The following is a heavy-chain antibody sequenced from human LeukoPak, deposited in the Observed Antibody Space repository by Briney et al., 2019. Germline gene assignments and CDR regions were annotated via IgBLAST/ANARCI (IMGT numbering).Heavy chain of an antibody. V-gene: IGHV3-21*01. CDR2: ISSSSSYI. D-gene: IGHD3-16*01. J-gene: IGHJ6*03. CDR1: GFTFSSYS. CDR3: ARALKFMLHYYYYMDV. Sequence: GVALRLSCAASGFTFSSYSMNWIRQAPGKGLEWVSSISSSSSYIYYADSAKGRFTISRDNAKNSLYLQITSLRAEDTAVYYCARALKFMLHYYYYMDVWGKGTTVTVS.